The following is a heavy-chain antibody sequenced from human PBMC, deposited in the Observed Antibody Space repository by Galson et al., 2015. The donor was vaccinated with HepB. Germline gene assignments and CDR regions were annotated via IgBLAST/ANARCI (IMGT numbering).Heavy chain of an antibody. CDR1: GYTLTDLS. Sequence: SVKVSCKVSGYTLTDLSMHWVRQAPGKGLEWMGGFDPEDGETIYAQTFQGRVTMTEDTSTDTAYMELSSLRSEDAAVYYCANHYYGSGSYWFDYWGQGTLVTVSS. D-gene: IGHD3-10*01. V-gene: IGHV1-24*01. CDR3: ANHYYGSGSYWFDY. CDR2: FDPEDGET. J-gene: IGHJ4*02.